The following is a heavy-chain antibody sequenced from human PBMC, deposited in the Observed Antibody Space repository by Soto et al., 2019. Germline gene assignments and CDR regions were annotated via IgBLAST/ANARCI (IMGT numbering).Heavy chain of an antibody. V-gene: IGHV1-8*01. CDR2: MNPNSGNT. J-gene: IGHJ5*02. CDR1: GYTFGNND. Sequence: SVKGYCTASGYTFGNNDISWVRQATGQGLEWMGWMNPNSGNTGYAQKFQGRVTMTRNTSMTTAYLELSSLRSDDTAIYYCARMATSGTLNWFDPWGQGTLVTVSS. CDR3: ARMATSGTLNWFDP.